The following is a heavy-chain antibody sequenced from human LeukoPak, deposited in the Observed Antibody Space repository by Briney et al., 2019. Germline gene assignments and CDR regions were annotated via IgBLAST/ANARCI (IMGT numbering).Heavy chain of an antibody. J-gene: IGHJ6*02. Sequence: PGRSLRLSCAASGFTFNSYGMHWVRQAPGKGLEWVAVIWYDGSNKYYADSVKGRFTISRDNSKNTLYLQMNSLRAEDTAVYYCARDRPFWTSPFLGGMDVWGQGTTVTVSS. CDR3: ARDRPFWTSPFLGGMDV. V-gene: IGHV3-33*08. CDR2: IWYDGSNK. CDR1: GFTFNSYG. D-gene: IGHD3/OR15-3a*01.